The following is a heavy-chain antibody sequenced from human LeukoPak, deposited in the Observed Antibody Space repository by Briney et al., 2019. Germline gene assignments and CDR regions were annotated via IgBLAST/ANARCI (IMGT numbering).Heavy chain of an antibody. CDR1: GFTFDDYG. CDR3: ARGPRDPTEFCSGGRCSPTYEV. V-gene: IGHV3-20*04. D-gene: IGHD2-15*01. J-gene: IGHJ4*02. CDR2: IKWNGGST. Sequence: TGGSLRLSCSASGFTFDDYGMTWVRQVPGKGLEWVSGIKWNGGSTGYADSVKGRFTISRDNAKNSLHLQMNSLRVDDTGVYYCARGPRDPTEFCSGGRCSPTYEVWGQGTLVTVSS.